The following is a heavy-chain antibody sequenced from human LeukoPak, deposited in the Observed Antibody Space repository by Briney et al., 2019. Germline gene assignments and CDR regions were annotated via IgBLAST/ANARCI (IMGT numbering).Heavy chain of an antibody. D-gene: IGHD4-17*01. CDR1: GYSISSGYY. J-gene: IGHJ4*02. CDR3: ARATVTTRAFDY. V-gene: IGHV4-38-2*02. Sequence: SETLSLTCTVSGYSISSGYYWGWIRQPPGKGLEWIGSIYHSGSTYYNPSLKSRVTISVDTSKNQFSLKLSSVTAADTAVYYCARATVTTRAFDYWGQGTLVTVSS. CDR2: IYHSGST.